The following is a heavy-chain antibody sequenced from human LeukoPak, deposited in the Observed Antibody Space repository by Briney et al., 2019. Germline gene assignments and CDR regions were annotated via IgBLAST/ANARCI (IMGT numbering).Heavy chain of an antibody. Sequence: SVKVSCKASGGTFSSYAISWVRQAPGQGLEWMGGIIPIFGTANYAQKFQGRVTITTDESTSTAYMELSSLRSEDTAVYYCARATTIFGAPEYNWFDPWGQGTLVTVSS. CDR1: GGTFSSYA. D-gene: IGHD3-3*01. J-gene: IGHJ5*02. V-gene: IGHV1-69*05. CDR2: IIPIFGTA. CDR3: ARATTIFGAPEYNWFDP.